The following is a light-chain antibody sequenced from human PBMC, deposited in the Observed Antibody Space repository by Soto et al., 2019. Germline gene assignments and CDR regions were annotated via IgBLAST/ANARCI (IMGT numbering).Light chain of an antibody. CDR2: GAP. V-gene: IGKV3-20*01. Sequence: EIVLTQSPGTLSLSPGERVTLSCRASQSVSSRLAWYQQKPGQAPRLLISGAPSRATGIPDRFSGSGSATDFTLTIRRLEPEDFALYYCQQYGSSPITFGQGTRLETK. J-gene: IGKJ5*01. CDR1: QSVSSR. CDR3: QQYGSSPIT.